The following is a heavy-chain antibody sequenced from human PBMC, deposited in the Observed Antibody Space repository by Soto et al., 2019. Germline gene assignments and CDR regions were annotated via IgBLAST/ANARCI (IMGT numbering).Heavy chain of an antibody. J-gene: IGHJ5*02. Sequence: GGSLRLSCAASGFTFSSYAMSWVRQAPGKGLEWVSAISGSGGSTYYADSVKGRFTISRDNSKNTLYLQMNSLRAEDTAVYYSAKLIGWCWEVLRDLFDPCGQGTLVTVS. CDR1: GFTFSSYA. CDR3: AKLIGWCWEVLRDLFDP. V-gene: IGHV3-23*01. D-gene: IGHD3-10*01. CDR2: ISGSGGST.